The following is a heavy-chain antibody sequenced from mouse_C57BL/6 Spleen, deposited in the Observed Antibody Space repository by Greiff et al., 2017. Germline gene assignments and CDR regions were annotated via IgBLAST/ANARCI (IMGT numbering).Heavy chain of an antibody. Sequence: VQLKESGPGLVQPSQSLSITCTVSGFSLTSYGVHWVRQSPGKGLEWLGVIWSGGSTDYNAAFISRLSISKDNSKSQVFFKMNSLQADDTAIYYCARNPYDYDVGPVMDYWGQGTSVTVSS. V-gene: IGHV2-2*01. J-gene: IGHJ4*01. CDR1: GFSLTSYG. CDR3: ARNPYDYDVGPVMDY. D-gene: IGHD2-4*01. CDR2: IWSGGST.